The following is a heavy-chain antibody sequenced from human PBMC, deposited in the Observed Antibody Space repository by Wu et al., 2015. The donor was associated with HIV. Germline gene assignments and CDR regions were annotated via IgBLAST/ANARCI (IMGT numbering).Heavy chain of an antibody. D-gene: IGHD2-15*01. CDR3: SRANVLRSAGAYYYYYTDV. Sequence: QVQLQQWGAGLLKPSETLSLTCAVYGGSFTNYYWSWIRQPPGKGLQWIGEINHSGSTNYNPSLKSRVTISVDTSKNQFSLKLRSVTAADTALYYCSRANVLRSAGAYYYYYTDVWAKGTTLIVSS. V-gene: IGHV4-34*01. J-gene: IGHJ6*03. CDR1: GGSFTNYY. CDR2: INHSGST.